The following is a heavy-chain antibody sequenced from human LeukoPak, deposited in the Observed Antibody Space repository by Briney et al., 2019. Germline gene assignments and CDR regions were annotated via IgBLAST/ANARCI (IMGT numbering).Heavy chain of an antibody. CDR2: INHSGST. CDR3: ARAESGDYSVY. Sequence: SETLSLTCAVYGGSFSGYYWSWIRQPPGKGLEWIGEINHSGSTNYNPSLKSRVTISVDTSKNQFSLKLSSVTAADTAVYYCARAESGDYSVYWGQGTLVTVSS. J-gene: IGHJ4*02. V-gene: IGHV4-34*01. D-gene: IGHD4-17*01. CDR1: GGSFSGYY.